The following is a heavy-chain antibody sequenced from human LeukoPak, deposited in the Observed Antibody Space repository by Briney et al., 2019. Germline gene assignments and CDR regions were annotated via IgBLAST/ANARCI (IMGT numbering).Heavy chain of an antibody. Sequence: GESLKISCKGSGYSFTSYWIGWVRQMPGKGLEWMVIIYPGDSDTRYSPSFQGQVTISADKSISTAYLQWSSLKASDTAMYYCARHIGYSGYDLYYFDYWGQGTLVTVSS. V-gene: IGHV5-51*01. D-gene: IGHD5-12*01. CDR3: ARHIGYSGYDLYYFDY. J-gene: IGHJ4*02. CDR1: GYSFTSYW. CDR2: IYPGDSDT.